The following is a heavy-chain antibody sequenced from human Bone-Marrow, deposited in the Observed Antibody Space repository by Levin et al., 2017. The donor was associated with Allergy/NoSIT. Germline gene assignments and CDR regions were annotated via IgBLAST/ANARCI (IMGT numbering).Heavy chain of an antibody. CDR1: GFALSRHT. Sequence: GESLKISCAASGFALSRHTMNWVRQAPGKGLEWVSSISSGSSYIYYADLVKGRFTISRDNDQNSLFLEMNSLRAEDTGVYYCARSGIRPGLTLAGKSGMDVWGLGTTVTVSS. CDR3: ARSGIRPGLTLAGKSGMDV. J-gene: IGHJ6*02. D-gene: IGHD6-19*01. V-gene: IGHV3-21*01. CDR2: ISSGSSYI.